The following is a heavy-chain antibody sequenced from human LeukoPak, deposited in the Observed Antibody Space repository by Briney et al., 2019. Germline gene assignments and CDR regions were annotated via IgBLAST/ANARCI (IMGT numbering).Heavy chain of an antibody. CDR2: INTNTGNP. CDR3: ARSTNTAPEDY. J-gene: IGHJ4*02. V-gene: IGHV7-4-1*02. CDR1: GYTFTSYA. D-gene: IGHD5-18*01. Sequence: GSSVKVSCKASGYTFTSYAMTWVRQAPGQGLEWMGWINTNTGNPTYAQGFTGRFVFSLDTSVSTAYLLISSLKAEDTAVYYCARSTNTAPEDYWGQGTLVTVSS.